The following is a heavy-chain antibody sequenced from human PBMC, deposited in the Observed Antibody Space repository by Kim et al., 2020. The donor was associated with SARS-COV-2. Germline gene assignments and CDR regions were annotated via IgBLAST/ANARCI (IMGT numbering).Heavy chain of an antibody. D-gene: IGHD3-22*01. CDR3: ARGGITMTKYYFDY. CDR1: GGSISTYY. CDR2: IYTSGST. J-gene: IGHJ4*02. V-gene: IGHV4-4*07. Sequence: LETLSLTCTVSGGSISTYYWSWIRQPAGKGLEWIGRIYTSGSTNYNPSLKNRVTLSVDTSKNQFSLKLSSVTAADTAVYYCARGGITMTKYYFDYWGQGTLVTVSS.